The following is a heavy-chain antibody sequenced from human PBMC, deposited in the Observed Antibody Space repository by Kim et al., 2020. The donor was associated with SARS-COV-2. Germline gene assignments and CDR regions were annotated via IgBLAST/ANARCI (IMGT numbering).Heavy chain of an antibody. CDR3: ARGQYVEYYYDSSGYEDLSYYFDY. CDR1: GYTFTSYA. V-gene: IGHV7-4-1*02. D-gene: IGHD3-22*01. J-gene: IGHJ4*02. CDR2: INTNTGNP. Sequence: ASVKVSCKASGYTFTSYAMNWVRQAPGQGLEWMGWINTNTGNPTYAQGFTGRFVFSLDTSVSTAYLQISSLKAEDTAVYYCARGQYVEYYYDSSGYEDLSYYFDYWGQGTLVTVSS.